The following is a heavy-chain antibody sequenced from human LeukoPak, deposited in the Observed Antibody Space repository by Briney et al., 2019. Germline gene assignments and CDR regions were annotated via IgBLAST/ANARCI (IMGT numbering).Heavy chain of an antibody. CDR1: GGSFSGYY. CDR3: ARGRRLGEFDN. J-gene: IGHJ4*02. CDR2: INHSGST. Sequence: SETLSLTCAVYGGSFSGYYWSWIRQPPGKGLEWIGEINHSGSTNYNPSLKSRVTISVDTSKNQFSLKLRSVTAADTAVYYCARGRRLGEFDNWGQGTLVTVSS. D-gene: IGHD3-16*01. V-gene: IGHV4-34*01.